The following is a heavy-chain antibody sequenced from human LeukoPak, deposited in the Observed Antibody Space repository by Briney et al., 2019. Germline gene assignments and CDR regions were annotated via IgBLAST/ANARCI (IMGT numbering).Heavy chain of an antibody. CDR1: GFTFSSYA. J-gene: IGHJ4*02. CDR2: ISGSGGST. V-gene: IGHV3-23*01. D-gene: IGHD3-22*01. Sequence: GGSLRLSCAASGFTFSSYAMSWVRQAPGKGLEWVSAISGSGGSTYYADSVKGRFTISRDNSKNTLYLQMNSLGVEDTAVYYCAKNPYYYDSSGYPHWGQGTLVTVSS. CDR3: AKNPYYYDSSGYPH.